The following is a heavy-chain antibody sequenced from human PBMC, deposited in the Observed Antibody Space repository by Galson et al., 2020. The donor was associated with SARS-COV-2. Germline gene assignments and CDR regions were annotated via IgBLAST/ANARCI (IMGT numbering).Heavy chain of an antibody. V-gene: IGHV4-31*03. CDR2: IYYSGST. CDR1: GGSISSGGYY. Sequence: ETSETLSLTCTVSGGSISSGGYYWSWIRQHPGKGLEWIGYIYYSGSTYYNPSLKSRVTISVDTSKNQFSLKLSSVTAADTAVYYCATRPIGVTIFVVAPHYVDYWGQGTLVTVSS. CDR3: ATRPIGVTIFVVAPHYVDY. D-gene: IGHD3-3*01. J-gene: IGHJ4*02.